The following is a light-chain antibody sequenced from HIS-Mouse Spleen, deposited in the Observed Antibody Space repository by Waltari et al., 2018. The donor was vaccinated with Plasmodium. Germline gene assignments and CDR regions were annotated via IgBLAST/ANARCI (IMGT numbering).Light chain of an antibody. CDR1: QRVSSN. V-gene: IGKV3-15*01. CDR3: QQYNKWSFT. CDR2: GAS. Sequence: EIVMTQSPATLSVSPGERSTLSCRASQRVSSNLAWYQQKPGQAPRLLIYGASTRATGIPARFSGSGSGTEFTLTISSLQSEDFAVYYCQQYNKWSFTFGPGTKVDIK. J-gene: IGKJ3*01.